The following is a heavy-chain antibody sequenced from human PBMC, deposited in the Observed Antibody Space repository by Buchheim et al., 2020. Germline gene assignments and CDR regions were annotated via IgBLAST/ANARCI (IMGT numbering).Heavy chain of an antibody. Sequence: EVQLVESGGGLVQPGVSLRLSCAASGFTFSDYWMHWVRQTPGDGLVWVSRINRDGSTTTYAASVKGRFTISRDNAKNTLYLQMNSLRAEDTALYYCARAPDCGDGSCYSKYYYGMDVWGQGTT. CDR1: GFTFSDYW. V-gene: IGHV3-74*01. D-gene: IGHD3-22*01. J-gene: IGHJ6*02. CDR3: ARAPDCGDGSCYSKYYYGMDV. CDR2: INRDGSTT.